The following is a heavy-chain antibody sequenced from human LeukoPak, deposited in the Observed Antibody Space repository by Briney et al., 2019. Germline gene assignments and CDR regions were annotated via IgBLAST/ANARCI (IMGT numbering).Heavy chain of an antibody. CDR1: GYSISSGYY. CDR2: IYHSGST. V-gene: IGHV4-38-2*02. Sequence: PSETLSLTCTVSGYSISSGYYWGWIRQPPGKGLEWIGSIYHSGSTYYNPSLKSRVTISVDTSKNQFSLKLNSVTAADTAVYYCARGGWSLDYWGQGTLVTVSS. CDR3: ARGGWSLDY. D-gene: IGHD6-19*01. J-gene: IGHJ4*02.